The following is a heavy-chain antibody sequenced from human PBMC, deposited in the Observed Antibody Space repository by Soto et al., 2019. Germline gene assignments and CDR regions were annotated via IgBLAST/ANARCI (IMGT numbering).Heavy chain of an antibody. D-gene: IGHD6-19*01. CDR1: GYTFTSYY. CDR2: INPSGGST. J-gene: IGHJ5*02. Sequence: GASVKVSCKASGYTFTSYYMRWVRQAPGQGLEWMGIINPSGGSTSYAQKFQGRVTTTRDTSTSTVYMELSSLRSEDTAVYYCARDRAVAGMNWWFDPWGQGTLVTVSS. V-gene: IGHV1-46*03. CDR3: ARDRAVAGMNWWFDP.